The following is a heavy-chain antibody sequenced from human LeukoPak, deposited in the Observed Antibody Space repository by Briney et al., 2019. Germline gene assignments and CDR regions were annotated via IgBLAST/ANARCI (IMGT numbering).Heavy chain of an antibody. V-gene: IGHV3-30*18. Sequence: PGGSLRLSCAASGFTFSSYGMHWVRQAAGKGLEWVAVISYDGSNKYYADSVKGRFTISRDNSKNTLYLQMNSLRAEDTAVYYCAKDVDPFGSGSYVEGFDYWGQGTLVTVSS. CDR2: ISYDGSNK. D-gene: IGHD3-10*01. CDR3: AKDVDPFGSGSYVEGFDY. CDR1: GFTFSSYG. J-gene: IGHJ4*02.